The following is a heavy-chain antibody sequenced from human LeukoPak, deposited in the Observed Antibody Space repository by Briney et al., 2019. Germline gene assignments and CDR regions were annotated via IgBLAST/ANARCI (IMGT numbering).Heavy chain of an antibody. Sequence: GGSLRLSCAASGFTFSSYSMNWVRQAPGEGLEWVSYISSSSSTIYYADSVKGRFTISRDNAKNSLYLQMNSLRAEDTAVYYCAKERVDIVAPSVPDYWGQGTLVTVSS. V-gene: IGHV3-48*04. J-gene: IGHJ4*02. D-gene: IGHD5-12*01. CDR2: ISSSSSTI. CDR1: GFTFSSYS. CDR3: AKERVDIVAPSVPDY.